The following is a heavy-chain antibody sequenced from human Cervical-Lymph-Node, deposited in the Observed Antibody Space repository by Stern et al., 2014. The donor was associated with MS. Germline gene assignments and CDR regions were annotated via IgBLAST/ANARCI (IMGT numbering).Heavy chain of an antibody. V-gene: IGHV4-59*08. CDR2: IYSSGST. CDR3: ARHESVYSSPYFDY. D-gene: IGHD3-22*01. CDR1: GGSISSYF. J-gene: IGHJ4*02. Sequence: QLQLQESGPGLVKPSATLSVTCTVSGGSISSYFWSWIRQPPGKGLEWIGYIYSSGSTDYNPSLKSRVSMSGDTSQNQNSPTPSSVTAADTAVYHCARHESVYSSPYFDYWGRGTLVTVST.